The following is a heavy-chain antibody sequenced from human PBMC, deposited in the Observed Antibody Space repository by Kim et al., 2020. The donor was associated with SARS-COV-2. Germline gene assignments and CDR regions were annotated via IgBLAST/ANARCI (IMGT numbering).Heavy chain of an antibody. D-gene: IGHD3-22*01. Sequence: FTFNRDNAKNTLHLQMNSLRVEDTAVYYCARRYYDSSGVYFFDYWGQGTLVTVSS. CDR3: ARRYYDSSGVYFFDY. V-gene: IGHV3-74*01. J-gene: IGHJ4*02.